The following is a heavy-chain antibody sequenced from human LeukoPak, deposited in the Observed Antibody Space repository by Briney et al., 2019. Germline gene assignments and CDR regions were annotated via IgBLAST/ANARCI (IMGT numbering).Heavy chain of an antibody. V-gene: IGHV2-5*01. D-gene: IGHD5-12*01. CDR1: GFSLSPSGEG. Sequence: ESGATLVKPTQTLTLTCTFSGFSLSPSGEGVGWIRQPPGKALEWLALIYWNDDKRLSPSLRNRLTITKDTSKNQVVLTMTNMDPVDTATYFCAHSIPERGVVATWPFDYWGQGILVTVSS. CDR3: AHSIPERGVVATWPFDY. CDR2: IYWNDDK. J-gene: IGHJ4*02.